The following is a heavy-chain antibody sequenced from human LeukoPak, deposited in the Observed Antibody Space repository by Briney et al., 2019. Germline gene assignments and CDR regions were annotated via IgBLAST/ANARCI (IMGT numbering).Heavy chain of an antibody. J-gene: IGHJ4*02. V-gene: IGHV3-21*01. Sequence: GGSLRLSCAASGFTFSTYAMSWVRQAPGKGLDWVSTISDLSNNRYYADTVKGRFIISRDDAKNSVYLQMSSLRAEDTAVYYCARFGTSGYSGDHWGQGTLLTVSS. CDR3: ARFGTSGYSGDH. CDR1: GFTFSTYA. D-gene: IGHD3-22*01. CDR2: ISDLSNNR.